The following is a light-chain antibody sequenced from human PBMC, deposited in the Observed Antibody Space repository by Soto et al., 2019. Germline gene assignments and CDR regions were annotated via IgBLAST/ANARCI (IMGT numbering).Light chain of an antibody. J-gene: IGKJ1*01. CDR3: QQYGSSPQWT. CDR2: GAS. Sequence: EIVLTQSPGTLSLSPGERATLSCRASQSVSIRYLAWYQQKPGQAPRLLIYGASSRATGIPDRFSGSGSGTDFTLTISRLEPEDFAVYYCQQYGSSPQWTFGQGTKVEIK. CDR1: QSVSIRY. V-gene: IGKV3-20*01.